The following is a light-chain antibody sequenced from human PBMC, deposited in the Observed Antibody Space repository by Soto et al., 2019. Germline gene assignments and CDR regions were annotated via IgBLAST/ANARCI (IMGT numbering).Light chain of an antibody. J-gene: IGKJ4*01. Sequence: EIVMTQSPATLSVSPGERATLSCRASQSISSNLAWYQQKPCQAHRLIMFRTSSRATGFPARFSGSGSGTEFNLTISSLQSEDFGVYYCQQYKNWPSATFGGGTKVDIK. CDR2: RTS. CDR3: QQYKNWPSAT. V-gene: IGKV3-15*01. CDR1: QSISSN.